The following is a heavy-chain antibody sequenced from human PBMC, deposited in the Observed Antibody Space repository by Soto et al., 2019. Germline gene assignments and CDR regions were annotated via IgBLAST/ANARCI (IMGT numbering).Heavy chain of an antibody. D-gene: IGHD5-12*01. J-gene: IGHJ4*02. CDR2: INHSGST. CDR3: ARGRPSRDGYSY. CDR1: GGSFSGYY. Sequence: SETLSLTCAVYGGSFSGYYWSWIRQPPGKGLEWIGEINHSGSTNYNPSLKSRVTISVDTSKNQFSLKLSSVTAADTAVYYCARGRPSRDGYSYWGQGTLVTVSS. V-gene: IGHV4-34*01.